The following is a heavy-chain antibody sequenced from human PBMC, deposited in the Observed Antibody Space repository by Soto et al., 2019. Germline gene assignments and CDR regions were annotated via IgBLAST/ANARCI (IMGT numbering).Heavy chain of an antibody. D-gene: IGHD4-4*01. Sequence: ASVKVSCKASGYTFSIYAISWVRQAPGQGLEWMGWISPYNGNTNYAQNLQGRVTMTTDTSTTTAYMELRSLRSDDTAIYYCARGTTVTTTPTYYYMDVWGKGTTVTVSS. J-gene: IGHJ6*03. CDR1: GYTFSIYA. CDR2: ISPYNGNT. V-gene: IGHV1-18*01. CDR3: ARGTTVTTTPTYYYMDV.